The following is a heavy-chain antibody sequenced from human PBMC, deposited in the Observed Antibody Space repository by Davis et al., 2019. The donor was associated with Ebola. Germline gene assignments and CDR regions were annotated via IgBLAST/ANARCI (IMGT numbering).Heavy chain of an antibody. CDR2: IKEDGSAK. Sequence: PGGSLRLSCAASGFTFSSYYMSWVRQPPGKGLEWVASIKEDGSAKYYVDSVRGRFTISRDNAKSSLDLQMNSLRAEDTAVYFCAAGWQYPGAWGQGTLVTVSS. CDR1: GFTFSSYY. D-gene: IGHD2-15*01. J-gene: IGHJ5*02. V-gene: IGHV3-7*01. CDR3: AAGWQYPGA.